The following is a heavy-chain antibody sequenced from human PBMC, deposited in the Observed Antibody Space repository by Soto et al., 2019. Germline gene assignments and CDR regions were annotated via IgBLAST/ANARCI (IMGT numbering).Heavy chain of an antibody. D-gene: IGHD2-21*01. CDR3: ARGPVVVVSAPYYFDY. Sequence: SETLSLTCTVSGGSISSGDNYWSWIRQPPGKGLEWIGNIYYSGSTYYNPSLKSRVSISVDTSRDQFSLKLSSVTAADTAVYYCARGPVVVVSAPYYFDYWGQGTRVTVSS. CDR2: IYYSGST. J-gene: IGHJ4*02. V-gene: IGHV4-30-4*01. CDR1: GGSISSGDNY.